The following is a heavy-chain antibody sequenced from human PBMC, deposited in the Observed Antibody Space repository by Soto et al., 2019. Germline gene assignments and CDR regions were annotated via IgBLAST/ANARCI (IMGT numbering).Heavy chain of an antibody. V-gene: IGHV4-4*02. CDR2: IYHSGST. CDR3: ARDLGGPVGWFDP. D-gene: IGHD3-10*01. Sequence: SETLSLTCAVSGGSISSSNWWSWVRQPPGKGLEWIGEIYHSGSTNYNPSLKSRVTISVDKSKNQFSLKLSSVTAADTAVYYCARDLGGPVGWFDPWGQGTLVTVSS. CDR1: GGSISSSNW. J-gene: IGHJ5*02.